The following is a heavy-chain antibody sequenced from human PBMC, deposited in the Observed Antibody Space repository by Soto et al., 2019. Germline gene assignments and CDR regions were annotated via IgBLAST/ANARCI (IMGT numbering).Heavy chain of an antibody. Sequence: PSETLSLTCAVPGYSISSGYYWGWIRQHPGKGLEWIGSIYHSGSTYYNPSLQSRVTISVDTSKNQFSLKRSSVTAADTAVYDCARTDEGYCSSTSCRLAFAIWGQGTRVPFS. CDR2: IYHSGST. D-gene: IGHD2-2*01. CDR1: GYSISSGYY. V-gene: IGHV4-38-2*01. CDR3: ARTDEGYCSSTSCRLAFAI. J-gene: IGHJ3*02.